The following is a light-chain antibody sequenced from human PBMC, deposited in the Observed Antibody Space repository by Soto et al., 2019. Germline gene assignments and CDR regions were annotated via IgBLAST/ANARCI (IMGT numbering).Light chain of an antibody. CDR2: GAS. Sequence: MGITQWRDTRCVSPGEAVTSSWRASQSVRTNLAWYQHKHGQSPRLLIYGASNRDTGFPARFSGSGSGTEFTLTISRLQSEDFFVYYCQQYNDTWPTFGQGTKVDIK. CDR3: QQYNDTWPT. V-gene: IGKV3-15*01. CDR1: QSVRTN. J-gene: IGKJ1*01.